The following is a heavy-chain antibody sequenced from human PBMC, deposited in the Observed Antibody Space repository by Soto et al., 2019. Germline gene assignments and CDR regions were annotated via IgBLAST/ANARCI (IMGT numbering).Heavy chain of an antibody. CDR1: GFTFSSYG. CDR2: IWYDGSND. Sequence: QVQLVESGGGVVQPGRSLRLFCAASGFTFSSYGMHWVRQAPGKGLEWVAVIWYDGSNDYYADSVKGRFTISRDNSKNTLYLQMNSLRAEDTSVYYCARGPTEKLAHFFGYYIMDVWGQGTTVTVSS. J-gene: IGHJ6*02. CDR3: ARGPTEKLAHFFGYYIMDV. V-gene: IGHV3-33*01. D-gene: IGHD3-10*01.